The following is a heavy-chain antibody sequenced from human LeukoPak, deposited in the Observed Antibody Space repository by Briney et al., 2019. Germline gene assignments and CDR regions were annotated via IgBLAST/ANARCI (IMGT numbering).Heavy chain of an antibody. Sequence: GSVKVSCKASGYTFTGYYMHWVRQAPGQGLEWMGWINPNSGGTNYAQKFRGRVTMTRDTSISTAYMELSRLRSDDTAVYYCARSGFQSSSDYYYYYMDVWGKGTTVTVSS. CDR3: ARSGFQSSSDYYYYYMDV. CDR1: GYTFTGYY. V-gene: IGHV1-2*02. J-gene: IGHJ6*03. D-gene: IGHD6-6*01. CDR2: INPNSGGT.